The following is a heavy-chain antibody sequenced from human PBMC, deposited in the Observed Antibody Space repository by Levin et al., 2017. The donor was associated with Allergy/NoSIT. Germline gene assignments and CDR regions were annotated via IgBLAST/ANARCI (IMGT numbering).Heavy chain of an antibody. CDR2: IYYDGSA. J-gene: IGHJ6*02. V-gene: IGHV4-39*07. Sequence: MASETLSLTCTVSGGSISDDSYYWAWVRQPPGKGLEWVGSIYYDGSAYYNPSLKTRLTISVDTSKNQFSLRVNSVIAADTAVYYCAGEPNSPYYYHYGLDVWGPGTTVTVSS. CDR1: GGSISDDSYY. CDR3: AGEPNSPYYYHYGLDV. D-gene: IGHD2/OR15-2a*01.